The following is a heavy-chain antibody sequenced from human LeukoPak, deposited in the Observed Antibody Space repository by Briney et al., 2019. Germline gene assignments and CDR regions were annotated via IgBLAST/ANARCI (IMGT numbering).Heavy chain of an antibody. J-gene: IGHJ4*02. CDR2: INPNSGGT. CDR1: GYTFTGYY. D-gene: IGHD3-16*02. V-gene: IGHV1-2*06. CDR3: ARGGPYDYIWGSHRFLSD. Sequence: ASVKVSCKASGYTFTGYYMHWVRQAPGQGLEWMGRINPNSGGTNYAQKFQGRVTMTRDTSISTAYMEVSRLRSDDTAVYYCARGGPYDYIWGSHRFLSDWGQGTLVTVSS.